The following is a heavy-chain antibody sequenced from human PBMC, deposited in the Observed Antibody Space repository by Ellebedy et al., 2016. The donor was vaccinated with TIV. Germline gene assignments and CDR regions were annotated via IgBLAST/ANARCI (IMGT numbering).Heavy chain of an antibody. Sequence: GESLKISCAASGITFSSYAMSWVRQAPGKGLEWVSTISGSGGSTYYADSVKGRFTISRDNSKNTLYLQMSSLRAEDTAIYYCAKNIRGFEYWGQGTLVTVSS. CDR3: AKNIRGFEY. CDR2: ISGSGGST. V-gene: IGHV3-23*01. CDR1: GITFSSYA. D-gene: IGHD2/OR15-2a*01. J-gene: IGHJ4*02.